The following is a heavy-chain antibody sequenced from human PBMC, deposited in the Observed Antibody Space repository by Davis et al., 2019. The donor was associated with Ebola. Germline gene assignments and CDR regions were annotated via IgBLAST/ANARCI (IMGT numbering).Heavy chain of an antibody. V-gene: IGHV3-9*01. Sequence: GGSLRLSCAASGFTFDDSAMHWVRQAPGKGLAWVSGISWNSGSIGYADSVKGRFTISRDNAKNSLYLQMNSLRAEDTALYYCAKSAGTYYYYGMDVWGQGTTVTVSS. J-gene: IGHJ6*02. CDR3: AKSAGTYYYYGMDV. D-gene: IGHD6-19*01. CDR2: ISWNSGSI. CDR1: GFTFDDSA.